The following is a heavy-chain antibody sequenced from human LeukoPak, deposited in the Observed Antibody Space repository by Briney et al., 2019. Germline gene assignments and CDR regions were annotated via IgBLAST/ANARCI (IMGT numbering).Heavy chain of an antibody. J-gene: IGHJ4*02. CDR2: ISASDDRT. D-gene: IGHD2-21*01. V-gene: IGHV3-23*01. CDR1: GFTFSSYV. CDR3: AKAQHADFNMNFDS. Sequence: QPGGSLRLSCAASGFTFSSYVMNWLRQAPGEGLEWVSSISASDDRTFYADSVKGRFTISRDNSKNTVYLQMNSLRAGDTAVYYCAKAQHADFNMNFDSWGQGTLVTVSS.